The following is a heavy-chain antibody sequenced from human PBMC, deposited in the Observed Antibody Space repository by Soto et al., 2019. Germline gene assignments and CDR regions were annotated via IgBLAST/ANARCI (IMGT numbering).Heavy chain of an antibody. J-gene: IGHJ6*03. CDR3: ARDHSSSWFNHYYYYMDV. Sequence: QVQLVQSGAEVKKPGASVKVSCKASGYTFTSYGISWVRQAPGQGLEWMGWSSAYNGNTNYAQKLQGRVTMTTDTSTSTAYMELRSLRSDAPAVYYCARDHSSSWFNHYYYYMDVWGKGTTVTVSS. CDR1: GYTFTSYG. CDR2: SSAYNGNT. V-gene: IGHV1-18*01. D-gene: IGHD6-13*01.